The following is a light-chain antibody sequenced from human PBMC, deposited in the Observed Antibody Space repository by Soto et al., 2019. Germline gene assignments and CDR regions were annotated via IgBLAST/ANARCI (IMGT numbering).Light chain of an antibody. V-gene: IGKV3D-15*01. J-gene: IGKJ4*01. CDR2: CAS. Sequence: EIVMTQSPGTLSVSPGERATLSCGASESVSSNLAWYQQKPGQAPRLLIYCASTRATGIPARFSGSGSGTEFTLTISSLQSEDFAVYYCQQYHNWVTFGGGTKVEIK. CDR3: QQYHNWVT. CDR1: ESVSSN.